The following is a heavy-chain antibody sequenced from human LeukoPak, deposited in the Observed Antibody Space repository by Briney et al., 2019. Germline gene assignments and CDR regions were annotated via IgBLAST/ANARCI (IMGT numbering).Heavy chain of an antibody. CDR1: GFTFSSYA. Sequence: GGSLRLSCAASGFTFSSYAMSWVRQAPGKGLEWVSAISGSGGSTYYADSVKGRFTISRDNSKNTLYLQMNSLRAEDTAVYYCAIPAGYSSGWYNKRHYYYGMDVWGQGTTVTVSS. D-gene: IGHD6-19*01. V-gene: IGHV3-23*01. CDR2: ISGSGGST. CDR3: AIPAGYSSGWYNKRHYYYGMDV. J-gene: IGHJ6*02.